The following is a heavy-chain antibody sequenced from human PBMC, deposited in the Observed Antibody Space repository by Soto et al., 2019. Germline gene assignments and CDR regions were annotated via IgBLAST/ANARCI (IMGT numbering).Heavy chain of an antibody. D-gene: IGHD2-21*02. J-gene: IGHJ6*02. CDR2: IYWDDDK. Sequence: QITLKESGPTLVKPTQTLTLTCTFSAFSLSTGGVGVGWIRQPPGKALEWLALIYWDDDKRYSPSLRSRLTITKHTSKNQVVLTMTNMDPVDTATYYCIQSRCGGDCLQSYASYYSYGMDVWGQGTTVTVSS. V-gene: IGHV2-5*02. CDR1: AFSLSTGGVG. CDR3: IQSRCGGDCLQSYASYYSYGMDV.